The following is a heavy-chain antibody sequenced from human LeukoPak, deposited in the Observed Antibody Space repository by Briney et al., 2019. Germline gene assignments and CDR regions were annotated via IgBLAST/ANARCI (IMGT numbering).Heavy chain of an antibody. Sequence: GGSLRLSCAASGFTFSSYGMHWVRQAPGKGLEWVAFIRYDGSNKYYADSVKGRFTISRDNSKNTLYLQMNSLRAEDTAVYYCAKEIAAADAFDPWGQGTLVTVSS. CDR1: GFTFSSYG. CDR2: IRYDGSNK. CDR3: AKEIAAADAFDP. D-gene: IGHD6-13*01. J-gene: IGHJ5*02. V-gene: IGHV3-30*02.